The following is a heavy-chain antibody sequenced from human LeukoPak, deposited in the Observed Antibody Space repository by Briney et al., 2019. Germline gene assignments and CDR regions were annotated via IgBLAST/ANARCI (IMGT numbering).Heavy chain of an antibody. CDR2: IYGSGTT. V-gene: IGHV4-4*07. Sequence: SETLSLTCTVSGGSVSNYYWSWARQPAGKGLEWIGRIYGSGTTRYNPSLQSRVTMSVDVSKNQFSLKLTSMTAADTAVYFCARGMAEAYDYNWFDPWGQGILVTVSS. CDR1: GGSVSNYY. CDR3: ARGMAEAYDYNWFDP. D-gene: IGHD5-12*01. J-gene: IGHJ5*02.